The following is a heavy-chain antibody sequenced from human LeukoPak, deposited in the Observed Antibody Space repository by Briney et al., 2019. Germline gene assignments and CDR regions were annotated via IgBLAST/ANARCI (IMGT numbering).Heavy chain of an antibody. CDR3: ARGSGGTYYYDSSGYSPGFDP. CDR2: IYTSGST. D-gene: IGHD3-22*01. Sequence: SETLSLTCTVSGGSISSYYWSWIRQPAGKGLEWIGRIYTSGSTNYNPSLKSRVTMSVDTSKNQFSLKLSSVTAADTAVYYCARGSGGTYYYDSSGYSPGFDPWGQGTLVTVSS. CDR1: GGSISSYY. V-gene: IGHV4-4*07. J-gene: IGHJ5*02.